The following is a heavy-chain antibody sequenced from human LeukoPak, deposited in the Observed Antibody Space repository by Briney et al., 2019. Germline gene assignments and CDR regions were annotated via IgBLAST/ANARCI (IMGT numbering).Heavy chain of an antibody. J-gene: IGHJ4*02. Sequence: SETLSLTCTVSGSSISSYYWSWIRQPPGRGLEWIGHIYSSGTTNYNPSLKSRVTISVDTSKNHSSLKLSSVTAADTAVYYCARETTLMGYSSGLGFNYWGQGALVTVSS. CDR3: ARETTLMGYSSGLGFNY. CDR2: IYSSGTT. CDR1: GSSISSYY. V-gene: IGHV4-59*01. D-gene: IGHD6-19*01.